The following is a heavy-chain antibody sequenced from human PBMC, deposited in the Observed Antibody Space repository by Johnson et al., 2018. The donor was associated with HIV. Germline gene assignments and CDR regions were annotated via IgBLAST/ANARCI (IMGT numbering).Heavy chain of an antibody. D-gene: IGHD3-22*01. CDR2: ISSSGGTI. V-gene: IGHV3-11*04. CDR1: GFTFSDYY. J-gene: IGHJ3*02. CDR3: ARDRGYWDAFDI. Sequence: QMLLVESGGGLVQPGESLRLSCAASGFTFSDYYMSWIRQTPGKGLEWVSYISSSGGTIYYADSVKGRFSISRDNAKNSLYLQMNSLRAEDTAVYYCARDRGYWDAFDIWGQGTMVTVSS.